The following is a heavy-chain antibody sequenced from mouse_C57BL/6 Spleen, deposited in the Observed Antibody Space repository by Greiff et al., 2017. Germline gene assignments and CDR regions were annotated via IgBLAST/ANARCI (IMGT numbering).Heavy chain of an antibody. CDR1: GYTFTSYW. D-gene: IGHD1-1*01. J-gene: IGHJ2*01. Sequence: QVQLQQPGAELVKPGASVKLSCKASGYTFTSYWMQWVKQRPGQGLEWIGEIDPSDSYTNYNQKFKGKATLTVDTSSSTAYMQLSSLTSEDSAVYYCARKYYGSSLGYWGQGTTLTVSS. CDR2: IDPSDSYT. CDR3: ARKYYGSSLGY. V-gene: IGHV1-50*01.